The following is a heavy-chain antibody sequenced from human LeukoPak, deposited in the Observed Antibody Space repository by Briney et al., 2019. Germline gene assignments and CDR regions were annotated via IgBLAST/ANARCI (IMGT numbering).Heavy chain of an antibody. Sequence: GGSLRLSCAASGFTFSSYAMSWVRQAPGKGLEWVSAISGSGGSTYYADSVKGRFIISRDNSKNTLYLQMNSLRAEDTAVYYCAKDRASSSSHWFDPWGQGTLVTVSS. CDR3: AKDRASSSSHWFDP. V-gene: IGHV3-23*01. D-gene: IGHD6-6*01. CDR2: ISGSGGST. J-gene: IGHJ5*02. CDR1: GFTFSSYA.